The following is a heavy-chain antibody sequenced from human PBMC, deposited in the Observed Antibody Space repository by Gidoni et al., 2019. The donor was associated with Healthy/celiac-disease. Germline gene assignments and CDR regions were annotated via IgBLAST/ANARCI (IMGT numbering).Heavy chain of an antibody. CDR3: ARGGAINYFDY. J-gene: IGHJ4*02. V-gene: IGHV1-3*01. Sequence: KFQGRVTITRDTSASTAYMELSSLRSEDTAVYYCARGGAINYFDYWGQGTLVTVSS.